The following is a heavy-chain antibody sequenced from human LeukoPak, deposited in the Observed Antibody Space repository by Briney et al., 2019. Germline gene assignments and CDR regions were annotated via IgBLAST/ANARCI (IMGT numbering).Heavy chain of an antibody. Sequence: GGSLRLSCAASGFTFSSYEMNWVRQAPGKGLEWVSYISSSSSTICYADSVKGRFTISRDNAKNSLYLQMNSLRAEDTAVYYCARGVNTLLLWFGEFDYWGQGTLVTVSS. V-gene: IGHV3-48*03. CDR1: GFTFSSYE. CDR3: ARGVNTLLLWFGEFDY. D-gene: IGHD3-10*01. CDR2: ISSSSSTI. J-gene: IGHJ4*02.